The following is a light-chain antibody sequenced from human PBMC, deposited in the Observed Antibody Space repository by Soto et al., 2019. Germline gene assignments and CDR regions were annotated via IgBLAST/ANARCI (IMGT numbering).Light chain of an antibody. CDR1: QSISSY. V-gene: IGKV1-39*01. CDR3: QQSYSTPYT. Sequence: DIQMTQSPSSLSASVGDRVTITCRASQSISSYLNWYQQKPGKAPKLLISAASVLQSGVPSRFSGSGSGTDFTLTISSLQPEDFATYYCQQSYSTPYTFGQGAKLEIK. J-gene: IGKJ2*01. CDR2: AAS.